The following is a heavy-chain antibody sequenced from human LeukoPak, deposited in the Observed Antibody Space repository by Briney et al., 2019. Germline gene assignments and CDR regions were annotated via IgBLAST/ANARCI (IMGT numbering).Heavy chain of an antibody. CDR2: ITSSSTYM. Sequence: PGGSLRLSCAASGFTFSSYSMNWVRQAPGKGLEWVSSITSSSTYMYYADSVKGRFTISRDNARNTLFLQMNSLRAEDTAVYYCAHGAMYQLDYWGQGTLVTVSS. D-gene: IGHD2-2*01. CDR3: AHGAMYQLDY. J-gene: IGHJ4*02. V-gene: IGHV3-21*04. CDR1: GFTFSSYS.